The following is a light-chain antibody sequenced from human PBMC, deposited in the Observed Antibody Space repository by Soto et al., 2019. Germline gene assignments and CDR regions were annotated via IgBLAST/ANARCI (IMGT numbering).Light chain of an antibody. CDR2: CAS. V-gene: IGKV3-15*01. Sequence: EIVITQSPATLSVSPGERATLFCRASQSVSSNLAWYQQKPGQAPRLLIYCASTRATGIPARLSGSGSGADFTLTSSSLEPADSAVYYCQQRSNWITFGQGTRLEIK. CDR3: QQRSNWIT. J-gene: IGKJ5*01. CDR1: QSVSSN.